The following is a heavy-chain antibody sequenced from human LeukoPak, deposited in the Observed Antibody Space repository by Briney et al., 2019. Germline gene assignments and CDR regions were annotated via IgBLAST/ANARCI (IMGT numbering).Heavy chain of an antibody. CDR2: IYYSGST. V-gene: IGHV4-39*01. J-gene: IGHJ4*02. CDR1: GGSISSSSYY. Sequence: SETLSLTCTVPGGSISSSSYYWGWIRQPPGKGLEWIGSIYYSGSTYYNPSLKSRVTISVDTSKNQFSLKLSSVTAADTAVYYCATLPLNSSGYYFDYWGQGTLVTVSS. CDR3: ATLPLNSSGYYFDY. D-gene: IGHD3-22*01.